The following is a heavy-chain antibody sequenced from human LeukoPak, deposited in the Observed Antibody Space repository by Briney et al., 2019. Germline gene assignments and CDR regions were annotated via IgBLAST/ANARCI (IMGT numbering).Heavy chain of an antibody. D-gene: IGHD2-21*02. CDR2: ISSSSSTI. J-gene: IGHJ3*02. V-gene: IGHV3-48*04. Sequence: GGSLRLSCAASGFTFSSYSMNWVRQAPGKGPEWVSYISSSSSTIYYADSVKDRFTFSRDNAKNTLYLQMNSLRAEDTAAYYCARGGDHHGFDIWGQGTMVTVSS. CDR1: GFTFSSYS. CDR3: ARGGDHHGFDI.